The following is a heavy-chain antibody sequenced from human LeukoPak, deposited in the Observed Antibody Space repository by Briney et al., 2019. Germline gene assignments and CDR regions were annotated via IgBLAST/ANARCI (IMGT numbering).Heavy chain of an antibody. D-gene: IGHD6-13*01. CDR1: GGSFSGYY. V-gene: IGHV4-34*01. J-gene: IGHJ4*02. Sequence: SETLSLTCAVYGGSFSGYYWGWIRQPPGKGLEWIGEINHSGSTNYNPSLKSRVTISVDTSKNQFSLKLSSVTAADTAVYYCTRDRTGYSSRRIDYWGQGTLVTVSS. CDR2: INHSGST. CDR3: TRDRTGYSSRRIDY.